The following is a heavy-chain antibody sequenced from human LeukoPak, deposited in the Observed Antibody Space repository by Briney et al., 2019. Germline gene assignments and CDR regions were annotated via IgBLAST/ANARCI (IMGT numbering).Heavy chain of an antibody. CDR3: AKDGSSSRGFDY. D-gene: IGHD6-6*01. CDR2: ISGSGDST. J-gene: IGHJ4*02. Sequence: GGSLRLSCAASGFTFSTYAVNWVRQAPGKGLEWVSTISGSGDSTYYADSVKGRFTISRDNSKDTLYLQMNSLRAEDTALYYCAKDGSSSRGFDYWGQGTLVTVSS. CDR1: GFTFSTYA. V-gene: IGHV3-23*01.